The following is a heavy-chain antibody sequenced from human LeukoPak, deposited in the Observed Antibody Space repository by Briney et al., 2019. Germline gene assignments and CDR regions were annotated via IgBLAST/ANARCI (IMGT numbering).Heavy chain of an antibody. CDR2: ISWNSGSK. CDR1: GFIFDDYG. D-gene: IGHD6-6*01. Sequence: PGGSLRLSCAVSGFIFDDYGMHWVRQAPGKGLEWVSGISWNSGSKEYADSVKGRFTISRDNAKNSLYLQMNSLRVEDMALYFCARDSTAAPISYMDVWGKGTTVTVSS. V-gene: IGHV3-9*03. CDR3: ARDSTAAPISYMDV. J-gene: IGHJ6*03.